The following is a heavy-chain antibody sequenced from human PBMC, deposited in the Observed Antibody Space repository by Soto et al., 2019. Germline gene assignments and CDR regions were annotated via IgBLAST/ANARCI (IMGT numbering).Heavy chain of an antibody. D-gene: IGHD2-2*01. CDR2: IYYSGST. V-gene: IGHV4-31*03. Sequence: QVQLQESGPGLVKPSQTLSLTCTVSGGSISSGGYYWSWIRQHPGNGLEWIGYIYYSGSTYYNPSLKSRVTISVDTSKNQFSLKMSSVTAADTAVYYCARGAIPYYYYGMDVWGQGTTVTVSS. J-gene: IGHJ6*02. CDR3: ARGAIPYYYYGMDV. CDR1: GGSISSGGYY.